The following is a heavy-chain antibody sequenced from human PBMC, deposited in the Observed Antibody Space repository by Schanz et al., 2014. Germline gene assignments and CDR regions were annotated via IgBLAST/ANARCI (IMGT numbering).Heavy chain of an antibody. CDR3: ARDRWNYEGGIFDI. J-gene: IGHJ3*02. Sequence: QVQLVQSGAAVKKPGSSVKVSCTATGDTFDNFGISWVRQAPGQGPEWIGRFMPFLGITNLAQKFQDRVTMTADKATSTAYMELSGLRSEDTAMYYCARDRWNYEGGIFDIWGQGPMVTVSS. D-gene: IGHD1-7*01. CDR2: FMPFLGIT. CDR1: GDTFDNFG. V-gene: IGHV1-69*04.